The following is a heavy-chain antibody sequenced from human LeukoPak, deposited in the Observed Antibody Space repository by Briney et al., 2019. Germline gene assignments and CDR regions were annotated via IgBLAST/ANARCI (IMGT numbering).Heavy chain of an antibody. J-gene: IGHJ6*03. V-gene: IGHV3-21*01. Sequence: PGGSLRLSCAASGFTFSSYSMNWVRQAPGKGLEWVSSISSSSSYIYYADSVKGRFTISRDNAKNSLYLQMNSLRAEDTAVYYCAREYYDFWSGSSYYMDLWGKGTTVTVSS. D-gene: IGHD3-3*01. CDR2: ISSSSSYI. CDR1: GFTFSSYS. CDR3: AREYYDFWSGSSYYMDL.